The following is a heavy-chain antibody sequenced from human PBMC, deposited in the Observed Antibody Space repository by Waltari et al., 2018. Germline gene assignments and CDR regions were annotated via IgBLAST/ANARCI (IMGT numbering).Heavy chain of an antibody. J-gene: IGHJ6*02. CDR2: IRYDGSEK. V-gene: IGHV3-33*01. Sequence: QVQLVESGGGVVKPGRSLRLSCAASGFSFSSFGMHWVRRAPGKGVEWVEIIRYDGSEKYYAESVKGRFTISRDNSKNTVDLQMNSLRAEDTAVYYCAVTTGGYDGMGVWGQGTTVTVSS. D-gene: IGHD6-13*01. CDR1: GFSFSSFG. CDR3: AVTTGGYDGMGV.